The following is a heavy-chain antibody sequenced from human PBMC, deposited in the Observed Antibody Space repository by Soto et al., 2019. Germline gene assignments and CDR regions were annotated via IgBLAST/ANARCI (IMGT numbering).Heavy chain of an antibody. V-gene: IGHV4-34*01. D-gene: IGHD2-15*01. CDR1: GGSFSGYF. Sequence: SLTCRFYGGSFSGYFWSWIRQPPGKGLEWIGEINHSGSTNYNSSLKSRVTISVDTSKNQFSLKLSSVTAADTALYYCARASGYCSGGSCYRTRFHDYWGQGTLVTVSS. CDR3: ARASGYCSGGSCYRTRFHDY. CDR2: INHSGST. J-gene: IGHJ4*02.